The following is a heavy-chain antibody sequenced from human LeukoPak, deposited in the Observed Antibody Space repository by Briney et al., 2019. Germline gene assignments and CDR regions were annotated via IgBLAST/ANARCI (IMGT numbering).Heavy chain of an antibody. Sequence: PSETLSLTCTVSGGSMSTYYWNWIRQPAGKGLEWIGRIYTSGSTNYNPSLKSRVTMSIDTSKNQFSLMVISVTAADAAVYYCARAGDGSGSYDNADYDYWGQGTLVTVSS. V-gene: IGHV4-4*07. J-gene: IGHJ4*02. D-gene: IGHD3-10*01. CDR1: GGSMSTYY. CDR3: ARAGDGSGSYDNADYDY. CDR2: IYTSGST.